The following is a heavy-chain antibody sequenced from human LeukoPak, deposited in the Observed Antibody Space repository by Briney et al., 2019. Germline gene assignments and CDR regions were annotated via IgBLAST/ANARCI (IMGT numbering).Heavy chain of an antibody. CDR2: IYSGGST. CDR3: ASAIQLWPPSYFDY. D-gene: IGHD5-18*01. V-gene: IGHV3-53*01. J-gene: IGHJ4*02. CDR1: GFTVSSNY. Sequence: GGSLRLSCAASGFTVSSNYMSWVRQAPGKGLEWVSVIYSGGSTYYADSVKGRFTISRDNSKNTLYLQMNSLRAEDTAVYYCASAIQLWPPSYFDYWGQGTLVTVSS.